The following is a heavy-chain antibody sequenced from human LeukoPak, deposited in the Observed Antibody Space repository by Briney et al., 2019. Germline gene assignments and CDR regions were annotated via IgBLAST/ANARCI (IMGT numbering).Heavy chain of an antibody. D-gene: IGHD6-19*01. Sequence: NAGGSLRLSCAASGFTFSTHWMSWVRQPPGKGLEWIGEINHSGSTNYNPSLKSRVTISVDTSKNQFSLKLSSVTAADTAVYYCARANGWYPFDYWGQGTLVTVSS. CDR3: ARANGWYPFDY. J-gene: IGHJ4*02. V-gene: IGHV4-34*01. CDR1: GFTFSTHW. CDR2: INHSGST.